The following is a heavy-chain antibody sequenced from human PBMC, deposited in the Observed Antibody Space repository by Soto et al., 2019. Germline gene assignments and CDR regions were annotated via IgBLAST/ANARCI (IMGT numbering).Heavy chain of an antibody. CDR3: AKGFNWNRVES. Sequence: PVGSLRLSCESSVFTVSNTYMSCIRHSPGRWLEWVSIIYGGGRTYYTDSVKGRFTISKDNSRNTVYLQMNSLRAEDTALYYCAKGFNWNRVESWAQGTLVSVSS. CDR2: IYGGGRT. CDR1: VFTVSNTY. D-gene: IGHD1-20*01. V-gene: IGHV3-53*01. J-gene: IGHJ4*02.